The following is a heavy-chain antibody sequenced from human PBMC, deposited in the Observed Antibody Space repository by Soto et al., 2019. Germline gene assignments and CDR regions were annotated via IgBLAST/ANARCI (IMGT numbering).Heavy chain of an antibody. J-gene: IGHJ4*02. V-gene: IGHV3-7*03. Sequence: GGSLRLSCAASGFTFRSNWMSWVRQAPGKGLEWVANIKQDGSEKYYVDSVKGRFTISRDNAKNSLYLQMNSLRAEDTAVYYCAPSGGGWLKPPVWGQGTLVTVYS. CDR2: IKQDGSEK. CDR3: APSGGGWLKPPV. CDR1: GFTFRSNW. D-gene: IGHD3-16*01.